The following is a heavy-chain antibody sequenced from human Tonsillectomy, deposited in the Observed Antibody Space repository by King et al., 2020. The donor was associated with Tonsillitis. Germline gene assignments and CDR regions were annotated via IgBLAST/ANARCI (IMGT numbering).Heavy chain of an antibody. J-gene: IGHJ6*02. Sequence: QLVQSGAEVKKPGASVKVSCKASGYTFTGYYMHWVRQAPGQGVEWMGWINPNSGGTNYAQKFQDRVTMTRDTSISTAYMELSRLRSDDTAGYYWARGGSSSSLNDYYGRDVWGQGTTVTVSS. D-gene: IGHD6-13*01. CDR1: GYTFTGYY. CDR3: ARGGSSSSLNDYYGRDV. V-gene: IGHV1-2*02. CDR2: INPNSGGT.